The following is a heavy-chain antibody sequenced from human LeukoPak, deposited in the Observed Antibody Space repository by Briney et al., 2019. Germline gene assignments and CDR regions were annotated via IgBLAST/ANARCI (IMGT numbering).Heavy chain of an antibody. CDR1: GGSISSYY. V-gene: IGHV4-34*01. CDR3: ATFFSTVVTRGGFDY. Sequence: SETLSLTCTVSGGSISSYYWSWIRQPPGKGLEWIGEINHSGSTNYNPSLKSRVTISVDTSKNQFSLKLSSVTAADTAVYYCATFFSTVVTRGGFDYWGQGTLVTVSS. CDR2: INHSGST. J-gene: IGHJ4*02. D-gene: IGHD4-23*01.